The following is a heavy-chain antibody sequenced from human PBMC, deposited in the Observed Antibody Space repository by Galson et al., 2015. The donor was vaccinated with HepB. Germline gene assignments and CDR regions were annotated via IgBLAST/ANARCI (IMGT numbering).Heavy chain of an antibody. CDR3: ARDRGYYGSGGWFDP. V-gene: IGHV3-48*03. J-gene: IGHJ5*02. Sequence: SLRLSCAASGFTFSSYEMNWVRQAPGKGLEWVSYISSSGSTIYYADSVKGRFTISRDNAKNSLYLQMNSLRAEDTAVYYCARDRGYYGSGGWFDPWGQGTLVTVSS. CDR1: GFTFSSYE. CDR2: ISSSGSTI. D-gene: IGHD3-10*01.